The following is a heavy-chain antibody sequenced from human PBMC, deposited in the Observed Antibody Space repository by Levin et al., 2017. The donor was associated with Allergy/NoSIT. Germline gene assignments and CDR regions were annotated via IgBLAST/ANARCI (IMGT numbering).Heavy chain of an antibody. CDR2: IGTAGDT. V-gene: IGHV3-13*01. CDR1: GFTFSSYD. CDR3: ARVGYYYDSSGYPSPYGMDL. J-gene: IGHJ6*01. D-gene: IGHD3-22*01. Sequence: GASVKVSCAASGFTFSSYDMHWVRQATGKGLEWVSAIGTAGDTYYPGSVKGRFTISRENAKNSLYLQMNSLRAGDTAVYYCARVGYYYDSSGYPSPYGMDLRGPGARGTV.